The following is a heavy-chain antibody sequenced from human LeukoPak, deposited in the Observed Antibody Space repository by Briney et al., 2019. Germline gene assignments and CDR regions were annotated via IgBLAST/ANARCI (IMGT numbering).Heavy chain of an antibody. CDR3: AKDIQLST. Sequence: PGGSLRLSCAASGFNFRDAAMTWVPQAPGKGLEWVSLISFSGDNSYYADSVKGRFTISRDNSKNTLSLQMNILRVEDTAIYYCAKDIQLSTWGLGTMVTVSS. CDR1: GFNFRDAA. V-gene: IGHV3-23*01. J-gene: IGHJ3*01. CDR2: ISFSGDNS. D-gene: IGHD5-24*01.